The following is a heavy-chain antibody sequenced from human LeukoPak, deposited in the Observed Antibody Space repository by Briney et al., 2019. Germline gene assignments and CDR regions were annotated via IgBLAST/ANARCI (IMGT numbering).Heavy chain of an antibody. CDR3: AKAGIGVVGYFDY. D-gene: IGHD6-19*01. CDR1: GFTFSTYA. J-gene: IGHJ4*02. V-gene: IGHV3-23*01. Sequence: GGSLRLSCAASGFTFSTYAMTWVRQAPGKGLEWVSTISDSGSTTYYADSVKGRFTISRDNSKNTLYVQMNSLRDEDTALYYCAKAGIGVVGYFDYWGQGTLVTVSS. CDR2: ISDSGSTT.